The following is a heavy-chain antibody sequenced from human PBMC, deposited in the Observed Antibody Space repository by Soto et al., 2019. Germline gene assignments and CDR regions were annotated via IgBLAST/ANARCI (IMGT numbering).Heavy chain of an antibody. J-gene: IGHJ4*02. CDR1: GYSFGNFW. Sequence: EVQLVQSGAAVKKPGDSLKISCQASGYSFGNFWIGWLRQMPGKGLEWMGIIYPGDSDVRYRPSFEGQVTISAHKSISTAYPQWRSLKASDTAIYYCARQIPALDGACCTIDYWGQGTGVTVSS. V-gene: IGHV5-51*01. CDR3: ARQIPALDGACCTIDY. D-gene: IGHD2-8*01. CDR2: IYPGDSDV.